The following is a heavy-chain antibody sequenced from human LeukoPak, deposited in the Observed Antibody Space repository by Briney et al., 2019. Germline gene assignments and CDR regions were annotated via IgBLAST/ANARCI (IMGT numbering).Heavy chain of an antibody. CDR3: AKSDGSGSYWGLDY. CDR1: GFTFSSYA. CDR2: ISGSGAST. V-gene: IGHV3-23*01. D-gene: IGHD3-10*01. J-gene: IGHJ4*02. Sequence: GGSLRLSCAASGFTFSSYAMSWVRQAPGKGLEWVSAISGSGASTSHADSVKGRFTISRDNSKNTLYLQMNSLRAEDTAVYYCAKSDGSGSYWGLDYWGQGTLVTVSS.